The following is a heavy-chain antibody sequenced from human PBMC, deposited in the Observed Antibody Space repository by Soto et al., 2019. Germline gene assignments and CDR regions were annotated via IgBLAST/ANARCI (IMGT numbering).Heavy chain of an antibody. V-gene: IGHV1-18*01. CDR1: GYTFTSYG. J-gene: IGHJ4*02. CDR3: ARGFPGYCSGGSCPYYFDY. CDR2: ISAYNGNT. Sequence: ASVKVSCKASGYTFTSYGISWVRQAPGQGLEWMGWISAYNGNTNYAQKLQGRVTMTTDTSTSTAYMELRSLRSDDTAVYYCARGFPGYCSGGSCPYYFDYWGQGTLV. D-gene: IGHD2-15*01.